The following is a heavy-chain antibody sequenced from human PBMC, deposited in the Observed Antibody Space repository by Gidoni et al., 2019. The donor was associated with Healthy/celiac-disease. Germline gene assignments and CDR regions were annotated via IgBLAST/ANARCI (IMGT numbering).Heavy chain of an antibody. J-gene: IGHJ4*02. D-gene: IGHD6-19*01. Sequence: QLQLQESGSGLVKPSQTLSLTCAVSGGSISSGGYSWSWIRQPPGKGLEWIGYIYHSGSTYYNPSLKSRVTISVDRSKNQFSLKLSSVTAADTAVYYCAGEFEHPSGYFDYWGQGTLVTVSS. V-gene: IGHV4-30-2*01. CDR3: AGEFEHPSGYFDY. CDR1: GGSISSGGYS. CDR2: IYHSGST.